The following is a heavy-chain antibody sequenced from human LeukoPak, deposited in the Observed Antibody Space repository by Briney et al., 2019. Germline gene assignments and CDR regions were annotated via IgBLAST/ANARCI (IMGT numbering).Heavy chain of an antibody. J-gene: IGHJ5*02. V-gene: IGHV1-69*13. D-gene: IGHD4-11*01. CDR2: IIPIFGTA. Sequence: SVKVSCKASGGTFSSYAISWVRQAPGQGLEWMGGIIPIFGTANYAQKFQGRVTITADESTSTAYMELSSLRSEDTAVYYCASTRLQKNWFDPWGQGTLVTVSS. CDR1: GGTFSSYA. CDR3: ASTRLQKNWFDP.